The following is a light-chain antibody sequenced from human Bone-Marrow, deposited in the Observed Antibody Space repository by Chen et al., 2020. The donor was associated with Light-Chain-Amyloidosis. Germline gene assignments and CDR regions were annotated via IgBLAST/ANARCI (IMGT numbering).Light chain of an antibody. CDR3: AAWDCSLSDYV. Sequence: QSVLTQPHSASGTPGQRVTISCSGASSNIGINYVYWYQHFPGAAPNLLIHRNNQRPSVVPALFSAYKSGTAAFLAISVLRFDDESDYYCAAWDCSLSDYVFATGTKVIVL. CDR1: SSNIGINY. CDR2: RNN. J-gene: IGLJ1*01. V-gene: IGLV1-47*01.